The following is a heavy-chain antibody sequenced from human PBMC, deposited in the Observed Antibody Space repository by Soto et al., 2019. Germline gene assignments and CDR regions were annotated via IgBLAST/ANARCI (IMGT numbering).Heavy chain of an antibody. CDR2: IWYDGSNT. Sequence: QVQLVESGGGVVQPGRSLRLSCAASGFTFSSYGMHWVRQAPGKGLEWVAVIWYDGSNTYYADSVKGRFTISRDNSKNTLYLQMNSLRAEDTAVYYCARRVYDYGHNWFDPWGQGTLVTVSS. CDR3: ARRVYDYGHNWFDP. D-gene: IGHD4-17*01. J-gene: IGHJ5*02. CDR1: GFTFSSYG. V-gene: IGHV3-33*01.